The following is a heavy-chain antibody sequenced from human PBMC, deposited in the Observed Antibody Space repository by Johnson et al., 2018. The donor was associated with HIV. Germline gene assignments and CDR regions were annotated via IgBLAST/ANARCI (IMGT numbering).Heavy chain of an antibody. CDR2: FSYDGSDK. V-gene: IGHV3-30*18. Sequence: QGQLVESGGGVVQPGRSLRLSCAASGFTFSSNAMHWVRQAPGKGLEWVAVFSYDGSDKYYADSVKGRFTISRDNSKNTLYLQRNSLRAEDTAVYYCAKDFLYSNGLDAFDIWGQGTMVTVSS. CDR1: GFTFSSNA. D-gene: IGHD6-19*01. CDR3: AKDFLYSNGLDAFDI. J-gene: IGHJ3*02.